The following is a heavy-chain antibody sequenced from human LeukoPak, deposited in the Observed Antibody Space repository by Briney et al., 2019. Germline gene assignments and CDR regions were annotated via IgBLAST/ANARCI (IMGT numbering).Heavy chain of an antibody. CDR1: GLTFSSYG. CDR3: ARVPDYYDSSGF. V-gene: IGHV3-33*08. Sequence: GGSLRLSCAASGLTFSSYGMHWVRQAPGKGLEWVAVIWYDGSNKYYADSVKGRFTISRDNSKNTLYLQMNSLRAEDTAVYYCARVPDYYDSSGFWGQGTLVTVSS. J-gene: IGHJ4*02. D-gene: IGHD3-22*01. CDR2: IWYDGSNK.